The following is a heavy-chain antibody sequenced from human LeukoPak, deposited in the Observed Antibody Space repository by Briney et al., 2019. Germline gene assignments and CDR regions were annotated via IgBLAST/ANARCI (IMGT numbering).Heavy chain of an antibody. D-gene: IGHD3-16*01. V-gene: IGHV4-39*07. CDR3: ATYKYDYVWGNQHFDY. J-gene: IGHJ4*02. Sequence: TSETLSLTCTVSGGSISSSSYSWGWIRQPPGKGLEYIGSINYRGSTYYNPSLKSRVTLSVDTSKNQFSLKLNSVTAADTAVYYCATYKYDYVWGNQHFDYWGQGTLVAVSS. CDR1: GGSISSSSYS. CDR2: INYRGST.